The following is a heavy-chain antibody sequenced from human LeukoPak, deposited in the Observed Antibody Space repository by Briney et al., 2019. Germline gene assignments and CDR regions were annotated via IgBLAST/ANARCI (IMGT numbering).Heavy chain of an antibody. D-gene: IGHD3-10*01. CDR2: MNPNSGNT. Sequence: VASVKVSCKPSGYTFTSYDIYWVRQATEQGLEGMGWMNPNSGNTGYAQKFQGRVTMTRNTSISTAYMELSSLRSEDTAVYYCARGRGMVRGVTKYYFDYWGQGTLVTVSS. CDR3: ARGRGMVRGVTKYYFDY. J-gene: IGHJ4*02. V-gene: IGHV1-8*01. CDR1: GYTFTSYD.